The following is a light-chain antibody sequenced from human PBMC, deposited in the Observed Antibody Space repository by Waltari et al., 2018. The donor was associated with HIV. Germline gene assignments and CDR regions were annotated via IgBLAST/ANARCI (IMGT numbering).Light chain of an antibody. CDR2: DAS. Sequence: EIVMTQSPATLSVSPGERATLSCRASQSVRSNLAWYKQKRGQAPRLLIYDASTRATGIPARFSGSGSGTEFSLTISSLQSEDFALYYCQQYNNWWTFGQGTKVEIK. V-gene: IGKV3-15*01. CDR3: QQYNNWWT. J-gene: IGKJ1*01. CDR1: QSVRSN.